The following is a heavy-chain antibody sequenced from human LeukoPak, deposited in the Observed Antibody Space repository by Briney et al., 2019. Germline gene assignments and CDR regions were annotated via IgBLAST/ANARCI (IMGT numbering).Heavy chain of an antibody. V-gene: IGHV3-21*01. J-gene: IGHJ4*02. CDR3: ARGRVWSGYYRGPYYFDY. CDR2: ISSSSSYI. CDR1: GFTFSSYS. D-gene: IGHD3-3*01. Sequence: KTGGSLRLSCAASGFTFSSYSMNWVRQAPGKWLEWVSSISSSSSYIYYADSVKGRFTISRDNAKNSLYLQMNSLRAEDTAVYYCARGRVWSGYYRGPYYFDYWGQGTLVAVSS.